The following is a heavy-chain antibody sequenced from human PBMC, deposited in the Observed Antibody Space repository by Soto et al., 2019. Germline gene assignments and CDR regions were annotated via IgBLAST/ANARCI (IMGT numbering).Heavy chain of an antibody. Sequence: PGGSLRLSCAASGFTFTIYAMTWVRQAPGKGLEWVSGISGSGGTSYYADSVKGRLTISRDNSRNTLYLQMNTLRADDTALYYCAKLSGSVWGGAFDIWGQGTMVTVSS. V-gene: IGHV3-23*01. D-gene: IGHD2-8*01. CDR2: ISGSGGTS. CDR3: AKLSGSVWGGAFDI. CDR1: GFTFTIYA. J-gene: IGHJ3*02.